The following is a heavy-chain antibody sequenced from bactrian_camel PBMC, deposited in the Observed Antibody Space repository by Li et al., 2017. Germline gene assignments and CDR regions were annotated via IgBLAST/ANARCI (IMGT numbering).Heavy chain of an antibody. CDR3: AADWERRNYGGEWYEVGGY. CDR2: IYSTGGIN. CDR1: GFSSDAID. V-gene: IGHV3S59*01. Sequence: VQLVESGGGSVQAGGSLRLSCTGFGFSSDAIDMGWFRQAPGKEREGVAAIYSTGGINHYADSVKGRFTISKDNAKNTLYLQMNSLKPEDSAMYYCAADWERRNYGGEWYEVGGYWGQGTQVTVS. D-gene: IGHD5*01. J-gene: IGHJ6*01.